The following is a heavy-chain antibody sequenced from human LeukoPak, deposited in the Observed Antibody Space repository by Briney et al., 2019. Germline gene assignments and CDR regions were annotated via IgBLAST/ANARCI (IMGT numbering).Heavy chain of an antibody. CDR2: INHSGST. D-gene: IGHD5-12*01. Sequence: SETLSLTCAVSGGSISSGGYYWSWIRQPPGKGLEWIGEINHSGSTNYNPSLKSRVTISVDTSKNQFSLKLSSVTAADTAVYYCARGSSPLLYSGYPPSYEIMDVWGQGTTVTVSS. V-gene: IGHV4-34*01. CDR1: GGSISSGGYY. J-gene: IGHJ6*02. CDR3: ARGSSPLLYSGYPPSYEIMDV.